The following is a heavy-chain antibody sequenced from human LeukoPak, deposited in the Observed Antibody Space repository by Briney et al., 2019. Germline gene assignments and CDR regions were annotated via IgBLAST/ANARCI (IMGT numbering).Heavy chain of an antibody. D-gene: IGHD2/OR15-2a*01. CDR2: INPNSGGT. CDR1: GYTFTGYY. Sequence: ASVKVSCKASGYTFTGYYMHWVRQAPGQGLEWMGWINPNSGGTNYAQKFQGRVTMTRDTSISTAYMELSRLRSDDTAVYYCARFLKNPVNRRGPANYYMDVWGKGTTVTISS. J-gene: IGHJ6*03. V-gene: IGHV1-2*02. CDR3: ARFLKNPVNRRGPANYYMDV.